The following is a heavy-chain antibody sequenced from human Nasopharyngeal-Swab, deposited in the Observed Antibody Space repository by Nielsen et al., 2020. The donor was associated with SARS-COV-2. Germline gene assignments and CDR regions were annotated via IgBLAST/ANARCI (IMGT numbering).Heavy chain of an antibody. V-gene: IGHV3-30*18. J-gene: IGHJ3*02. D-gene: IGHD3-10*01. CDR3: AKARLLYFGERDAFDI. CDR1: GFTFSDYY. Sequence: GESLKIPCAASGFTFSDYYMSWIRQAPGKGLEWVATISYEGSNEYYADSVEGRFTISRDNSKNTLYLQMNSLRVEDTAVYYCAKARLLYFGERDAFDIWGQGTMVTVSS. CDR2: ISYEGSNE.